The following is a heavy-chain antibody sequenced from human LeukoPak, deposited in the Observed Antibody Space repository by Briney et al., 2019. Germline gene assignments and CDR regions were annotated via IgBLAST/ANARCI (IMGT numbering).Heavy chain of an antibody. Sequence: ASVKVSCKASGYTFSNYYVHWVRQAPGQGLEWMGIINPGGGSTTYSQKFQDRVTMTRDTSTNTVYMELSSLRSDDTAVYYCARVGRMTVANPNYFDSWGQGTLVTVSS. D-gene: IGHD4/OR15-4a*01. V-gene: IGHV1-46*01. CDR3: ARVGRMTVANPNYFDS. CDR2: INPGGGST. J-gene: IGHJ4*02. CDR1: GYTFSNYY.